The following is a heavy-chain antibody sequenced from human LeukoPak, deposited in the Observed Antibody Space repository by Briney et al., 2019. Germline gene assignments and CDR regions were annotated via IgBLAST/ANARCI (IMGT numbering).Heavy chain of an antibody. CDR3: ARDIAVAGTCAFDI. D-gene: IGHD6-19*01. CDR2: INHSGST. J-gene: IGHJ3*02. V-gene: IGHV4-34*01. CDR1: GGSFSGYY. Sequence: PSETLSLTCAVYGGSFSGYYWSWIRQPPGKGLEWIGEINHSGSTNYNPSLKSRVTISVDKSKNQFSLKLSSVTAADTAVYYCARDIAVAGTCAFDIWGQGTMVTVSS.